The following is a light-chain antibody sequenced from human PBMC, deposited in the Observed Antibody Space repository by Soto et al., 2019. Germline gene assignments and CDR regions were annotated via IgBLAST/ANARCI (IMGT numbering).Light chain of an antibody. Sequence: EIVLTQSPDTLSVSPGERATLSCRASQSISRTLAWYQQKSGQPPRLLISDASTRATGFPARFSGSGSGTEFTLTISSLQSEDFAVYYCQQYNNWPLTFGGGTKVDIK. V-gene: IGKV3D-15*01. J-gene: IGKJ4*01. CDR3: QQYNNWPLT. CDR1: QSISRT. CDR2: DAS.